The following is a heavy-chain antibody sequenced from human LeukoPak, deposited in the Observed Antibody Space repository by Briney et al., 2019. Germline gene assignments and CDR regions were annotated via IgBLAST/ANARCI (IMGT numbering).Heavy chain of an antibody. CDR3: ARDVPHNWFDT. Sequence: GGSLRLSCAASGITFGNNWMHWVRQGPGKGLVWISRINSDGGGAIYADSVKGRFTVSRDNAKNTLYLQMYSLRAEDTAVYYCARDVPHNWFDTWGQGTLVTVSS. V-gene: IGHV3-74*01. J-gene: IGHJ5*02. CDR1: GITFGNNW. CDR2: INSDGGGA.